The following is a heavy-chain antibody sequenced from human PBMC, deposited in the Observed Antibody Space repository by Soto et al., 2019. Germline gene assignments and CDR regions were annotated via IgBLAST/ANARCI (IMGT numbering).Heavy chain of an antibody. CDR2: ISYDGSNK. V-gene: IGHV3-30-3*01. J-gene: IGHJ6*02. D-gene: IGHD6-19*01. CDR1: GFTFSSYA. CDR3: ARAQQWLVLYYYYGMDV. Sequence: GGSLRLSCAASGFTFSSYAMHWVRQAPGKGLEWVAVISYDGSNKYYADSVKGRFTISRDNSKNTLYLQMNSLRAEDTAVYYCARAQQWLVLYYYYGMDVWGQGTTVTVSS.